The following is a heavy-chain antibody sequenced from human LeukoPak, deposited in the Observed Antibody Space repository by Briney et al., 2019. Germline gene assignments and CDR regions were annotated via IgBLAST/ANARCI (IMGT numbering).Heavy chain of an antibody. CDR3: ARDKFGEDYMDV. Sequence: SETLSLTCTVSGGSISSQYWSWLRQPPGKGPEYIGYIYYSGSTHYSPSFKSRVTISVDTSKNQFSLKLRSVTAADTAVYFCARDKFGEDYMDVWGKGTTVTVSS. CDR2: IYYSGST. J-gene: IGHJ6*03. CDR1: GGSISSQY. D-gene: IGHD3-10*01. V-gene: IGHV4-59*11.